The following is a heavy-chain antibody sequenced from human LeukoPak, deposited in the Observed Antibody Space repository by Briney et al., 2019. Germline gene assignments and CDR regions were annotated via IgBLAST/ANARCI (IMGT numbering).Heavy chain of an antibody. V-gene: IGHV7-4-1*02. J-gene: IGHJ6*02. CDR3: ARDSRPPPKNYYGMDV. CDR1: GYTFTSYA. Sequence: ASVKVSCKASGYTFTSYAMNWVRQAPGQGLEWMGWINTNTGNPTYAQGFTGRFVFSLDTSVSTAYLQISSLKAEDTAVYYCARDSRPPPKNYYGMDVWGQGTTVTVSS. CDR2: INTNTGNP.